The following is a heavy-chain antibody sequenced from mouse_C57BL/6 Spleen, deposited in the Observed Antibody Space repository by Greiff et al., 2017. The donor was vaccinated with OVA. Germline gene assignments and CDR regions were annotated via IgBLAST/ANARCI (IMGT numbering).Heavy chain of an antibody. J-gene: IGHJ4*01. V-gene: IGHV1-18*01. Sequence: EVQLQQSGPELVKPGASVKIPCKASGYTFTDYNMDWVKQSHGKSLEWIGDINPNNGGTIYNQKFKGKATLTVDKSSSTAYIELRRLTSEDTAVYDCASWIYYYASYAMDYWGQGSTVPVAS. CDR1: GYTFTDYN. CDR3: ASWIYYYASYAMDY. CDR2: INPNNGGT. D-gene: IGHD1-1*01.